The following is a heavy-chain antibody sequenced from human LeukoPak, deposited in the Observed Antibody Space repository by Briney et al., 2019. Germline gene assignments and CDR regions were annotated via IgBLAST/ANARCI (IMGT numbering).Heavy chain of an antibody. V-gene: IGHV1-69*04. J-gene: IGHJ6*02. CDR3: ARVSAVVPAAIIYYGMDV. CDR2: IIPILGIA. D-gene: IGHD2-2*01. CDR1: GGTFSSYA. Sequence: ASVKVSCKASGGTFSSYAISWVRQAPGQGLEWMGRIIPILGIANYAQKFQGRVTITADKSTSTAYMELSSLRSEDAAVYYCARVSAVVPAAIIYYGMDVWGQGTTVTVSS.